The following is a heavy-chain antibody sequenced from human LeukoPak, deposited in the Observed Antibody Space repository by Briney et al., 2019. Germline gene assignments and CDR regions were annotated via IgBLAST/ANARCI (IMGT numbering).Heavy chain of an antibody. CDR2: IYYSGST. CDR1: GGSISSSSYY. V-gene: IGHV4-39*07. Sequence: SETLSLTCTVSGGSISSSSYYWGWIRQPPGKGLEWIGNIYYSGSTYYSPSLTSRVTVSVDTSENQFSPKLSSVTAADTAVYYCAKEGQWLPTDAFDIWGQGTMVTVSS. D-gene: IGHD6-19*01. CDR3: AKEGQWLPTDAFDI. J-gene: IGHJ3*02.